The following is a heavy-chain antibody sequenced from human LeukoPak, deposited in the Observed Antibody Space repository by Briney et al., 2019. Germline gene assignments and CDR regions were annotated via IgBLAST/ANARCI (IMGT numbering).Heavy chain of an antibody. D-gene: IGHD3-22*01. CDR1: GYSISTSNW. Sequence: SETLSLTCAVSGYSISTSNWWGWIRQPPGKGLEWIGYIYYSGSTFYDPSLKSRVTMSVDTSNNQFSLKLSSVTAVDSAAYYCARNDYESSGFDFWGQGALVTVSS. V-gene: IGHV4-28*01. J-gene: IGHJ4*02. CDR3: ARNDYESSGFDF. CDR2: IYYSGST.